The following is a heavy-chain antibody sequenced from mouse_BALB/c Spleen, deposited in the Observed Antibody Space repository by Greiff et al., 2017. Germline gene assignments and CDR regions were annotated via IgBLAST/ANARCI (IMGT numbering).Heavy chain of an antibody. Sequence: EVQVVESGGGLVKPGGSLKLSCAASGFTFSSYAMSWVRQSPEKRLEWVAEISSGGSYTYYPDTVTGRFTISRDNAKNTLYLEMSSLRSEDTAMYYCARIDYWGQGTTLTVSS. CDR3: ARIDY. V-gene: IGHV5-9-4*01. CDR2: ISSGGSYT. CDR1: GFTFSSYA. J-gene: IGHJ2*01.